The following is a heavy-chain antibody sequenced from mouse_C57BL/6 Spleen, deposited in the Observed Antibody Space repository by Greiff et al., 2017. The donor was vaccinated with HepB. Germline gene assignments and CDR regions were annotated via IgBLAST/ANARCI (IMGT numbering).Heavy chain of an antibody. CDR2: IDPETGGT. V-gene: IGHV1-15*01. Sequence: QVQLQQSGAELVRPGASVTLSCKASGYTFTDYEMHWVKQTPVHGLEWIGAIDPETGGTAYNQKFKGKAILTADKSSSTAYMELRSLTSEDSAVYYCTRWESLRPGFAYWGQGTLVTVSA. CDR1: GYTFTDYE. CDR3: TRWESLRPGFAY. J-gene: IGHJ3*01. D-gene: IGHD1-2*01.